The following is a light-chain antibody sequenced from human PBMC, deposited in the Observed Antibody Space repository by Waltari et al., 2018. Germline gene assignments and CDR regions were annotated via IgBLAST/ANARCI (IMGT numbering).Light chain of an antibody. CDR1: SSDVGGYNY. J-gene: IGLJ1*01. CDR3: SSYTSSNTYYV. CDR2: EVS. Sequence: QSALTQPASVSGSPGQSITISCTGTSSDVGGYNYVSWYQHQPGTAPKLMIYEVSNRPSGVSTRFSGSKSGNTASLTISGLQAEDEADYHCSSYTSSNTYYVFGTGTKVTVL. V-gene: IGLV2-14*01.